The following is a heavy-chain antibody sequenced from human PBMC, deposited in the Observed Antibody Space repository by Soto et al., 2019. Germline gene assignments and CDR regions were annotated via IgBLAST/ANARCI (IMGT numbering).Heavy chain of an antibody. J-gene: IGHJ4*02. CDR2: FDPEDGET. Sequence: LVKVFCKVSGYTLTELSMPWVRPAHGNGRECMGGFDPEDGETIYAQKIQGRVTLTADTSTDTAYMELSSLRSEDTAVYYRATARSGYDLRYYFDYWGRGTLVPVSS. D-gene: IGHD5-12*01. V-gene: IGHV1-24*01. CDR3: ATARSGYDLRYYFDY. CDR1: GYTLTELS.